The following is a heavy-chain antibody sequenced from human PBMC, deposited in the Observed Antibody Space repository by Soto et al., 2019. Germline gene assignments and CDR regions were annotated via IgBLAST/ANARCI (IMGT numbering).Heavy chain of an antibody. CDR1: GGSVSSGSYY. CDR3: ARDRLMATAGTARHYFGLDV. D-gene: IGHD5-18*01. Sequence: PSETLSLTCTVSGGSVSSGSYYWSWIRQHPGRGLEWIGYIYYSGNTYYNPSLKSRLTISVDTSKNQFSLNLSSVTAADTAVYYCARDRLMATAGTARHYFGLDVWGQGTTVTVSS. CDR2: IYYSGNT. V-gene: IGHV4-31*03. J-gene: IGHJ6*02.